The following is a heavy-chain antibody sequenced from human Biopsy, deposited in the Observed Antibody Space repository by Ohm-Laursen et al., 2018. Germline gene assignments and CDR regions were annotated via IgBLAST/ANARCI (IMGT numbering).Heavy chain of an antibody. CDR1: GYTFTNYG. CDR3: ARDRWPHVTLLGLVVFDF. V-gene: IGHV1-18*01. Sequence: SVKVSCKASGYTFTNYGISWVRQAPGQGLEWMGWISPYNGDTDYAQKLRGRVTMTTDTSTSTAYMDLRSLRSDDTAVYYCARDRWPHVTLLGLVVFDFWGQGTLVIVSS. D-gene: IGHD3-3*01. CDR2: ISPYNGDT. J-gene: IGHJ4*02.